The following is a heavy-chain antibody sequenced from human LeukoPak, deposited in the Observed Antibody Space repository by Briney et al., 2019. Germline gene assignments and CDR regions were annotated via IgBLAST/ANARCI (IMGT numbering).Heavy chain of an antibody. CDR2: ISSSSSTI. J-gene: IGHJ4*02. CDR1: GFTFSSYS. CDR3: ARVLEGSGSYPIGY. Sequence: PGGSLRLSCAASGFTFSSYSMNWVRQAPGKGLEWVSYISSSSSTIYYADSVKGRFTISRDNAENSLYLQMNSLRAEDTAVYYCARVLEGSGSYPIGYWGQGTLVTVSS. D-gene: IGHD3-10*01. V-gene: IGHV3-48*01.